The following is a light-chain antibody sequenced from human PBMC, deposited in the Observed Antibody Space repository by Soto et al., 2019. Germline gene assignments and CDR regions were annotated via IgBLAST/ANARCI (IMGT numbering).Light chain of an antibody. Sequence: EIVMTQSPATLSVSPGESAALSCRASQNINSNLAWYQQKPGQAPRLLIYRASTMATGIPARFSGIGSGTEFTLNISSLQAEDCAVYYCQNYQDGPITFGQGTRFAI. J-gene: IGKJ5*01. CDR3: QNYQDGPIT. CDR2: RAS. CDR1: QNINSN. V-gene: IGKV3-15*01.